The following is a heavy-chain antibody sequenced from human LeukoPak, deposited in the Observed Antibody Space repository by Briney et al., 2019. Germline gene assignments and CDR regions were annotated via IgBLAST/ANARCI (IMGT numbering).Heavy chain of an antibody. J-gene: IGHJ4*02. D-gene: IGHD3-10*01. CDR3: AKDNYGSSVY. Sequence: GGSLRLSCAASGFTFSSYGMSWVRQAPGKGLEWVSGISGSGGSTYYADSAKGRFTISRDNSRNTLYLQMNSLRAEDTAVYYCAKDNYGSSVYWGQGTLVTVSS. CDR2: ISGSGGST. V-gene: IGHV3-23*01. CDR1: GFTFSSYG.